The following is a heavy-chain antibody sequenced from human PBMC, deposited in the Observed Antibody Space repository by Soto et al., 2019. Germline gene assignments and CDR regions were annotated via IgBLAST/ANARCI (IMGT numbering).Heavy chain of an antibody. CDR2: IYYSGST. V-gene: IGHV4-39*01. Sequence: KPSETLSLTCTVSGGSISSSSYYWGWIRQPPGKGLEWIGSIYYSGSTYYNPSLKSRVTISVDTSKNQFSLKLSSVTAADTAVYYCATRKTTYYYGSGSYENDFNIWGQGTMGAGSS. D-gene: IGHD3-10*01. J-gene: IGHJ3*02. CDR3: ATRKTTYYYGSGSYENDFNI. CDR1: GGSISSSSYY.